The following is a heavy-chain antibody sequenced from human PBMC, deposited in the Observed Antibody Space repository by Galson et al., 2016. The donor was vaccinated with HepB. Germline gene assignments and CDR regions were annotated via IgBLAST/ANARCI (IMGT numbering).Heavy chain of an antibody. V-gene: IGHV3-74*01. CDR1: GFSISTYW. Sequence: SLRLSCAASGFSISTYWMHWLRQGPGKGLEWVSRIGPDGSGTLFGDSVKGRFTIFKDNAKNTLSLQMNSLRVEDTAVYYCVRDQSPGGVAYWGQGALVTVSS. CDR3: VRDQSPGGVAY. CDR2: IGPDGSGT. J-gene: IGHJ4*02. D-gene: IGHD3-16*01.